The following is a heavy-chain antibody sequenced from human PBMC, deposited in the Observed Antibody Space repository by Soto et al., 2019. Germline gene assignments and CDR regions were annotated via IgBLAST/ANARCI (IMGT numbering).Heavy chain of an antibody. CDR3: ARIRGKMPYDAFDI. V-gene: IGHV3-64*01. CDR1: GFTFSSYA. Sequence: GGSLRLSCAASGFTFSSYAMHWVRQAPGKGLEYVSAISSNGGCTYYANSVKGRFTISINNSKNTLYLQMGSLRADDMAVYYCARIRGKMPYDAFDIWGQGTMVTVSS. J-gene: IGHJ3*02. D-gene: IGHD2-2*01. CDR2: ISSNGGCT.